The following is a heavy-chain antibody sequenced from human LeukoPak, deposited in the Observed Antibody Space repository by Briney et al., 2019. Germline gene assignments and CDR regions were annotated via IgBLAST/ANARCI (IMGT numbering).Heavy chain of an antibody. Sequence: ASVKVSCKASGYTFTGYYMHWVRQAPGQGLEWMGRINPNSGGTNYAQKFQGRVTMTRDTSISTAYIELSRLRSDDTAVYYCARLRRSSGWYYFDYWGQGTLVTVSS. J-gene: IGHJ4*02. V-gene: IGHV1-2*06. D-gene: IGHD6-19*01. CDR3: ARLRRSSGWYYFDY. CDR2: INPNSGGT. CDR1: GYTFTGYY.